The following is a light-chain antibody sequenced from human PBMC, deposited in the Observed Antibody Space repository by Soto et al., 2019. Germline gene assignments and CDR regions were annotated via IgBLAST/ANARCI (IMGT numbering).Light chain of an antibody. V-gene: IGLV2-14*01. CDR2: EVS. CDR1: SSDVGGYNY. CDR3: SSYTGSSTLYV. J-gene: IGLJ1*01. Sequence: QSVLTQPASVSGSPGQSITISCTGTSSDVGGYNYVSWYQQHPGKAPKLMIYEVSNRPSGVSNRFSGSKSGSTASLTISGLQAEDEADYYCSSYTGSSTLYVFGTGTKVTVL.